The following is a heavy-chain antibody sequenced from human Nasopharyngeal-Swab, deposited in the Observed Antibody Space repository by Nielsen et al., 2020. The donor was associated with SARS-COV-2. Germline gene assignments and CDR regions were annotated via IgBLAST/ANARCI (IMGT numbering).Heavy chain of an antibody. CDR3: ARGSRAGYTYIDS. J-gene: IGHJ4*02. CDR1: GFTFSNYV. CDR2: ISGSGTYT. D-gene: IGHD3-16*01. Sequence: GESLKISCAASGFTFSNYVMSWDRQAPGKGLECVSAISGSGTYTYYADSVQGRFTISRDNSKNTLYLQMNSLGADDTAVYSCARGSRAGYTYIDSWGQGTLVTVSS. V-gene: IGHV3-23*01.